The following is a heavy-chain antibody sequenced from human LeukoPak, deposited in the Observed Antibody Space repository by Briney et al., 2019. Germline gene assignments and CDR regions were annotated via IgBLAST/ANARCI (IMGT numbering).Heavy chain of an antibody. J-gene: IGHJ6*02. D-gene: IGHD4-17*01. CDR3: ARANTGGDYVRGYYYYGMDV. CDR2: MNPNSGNT. Sequence: ASVKVSCKASGYTFTSYDINWVRQATGQGLEWMGWMNPNSGNTGYAQTFQGRVTMTRNTSISTAYMELSSLRSEDTAVYYCARANTGGDYVRGYYYYGMDVWGQGTTVTVSS. V-gene: IGHV1-8*01. CDR1: GYTFTSYD.